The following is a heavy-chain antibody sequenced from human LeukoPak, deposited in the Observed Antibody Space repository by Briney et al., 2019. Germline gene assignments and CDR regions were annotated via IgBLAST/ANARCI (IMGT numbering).Heavy chain of an antibody. D-gene: IGHD6-19*01. CDR1: GGTFTSYA. CDR2: IIPIFGTA. J-gene: IGHJ5*02. CDR3: TRDSLIAVAGSCFDP. V-gene: IGHV1-69*05. Sequence: ASVKVSCKASGGTFTSYAISWVRQAPGQGLEWMGRIIPIFGTANYAQKFQGRVTITTDESTSKAYMELSSLRSDETAVYCCTRDSLIAVAGSCFDPWGQGTLVTVSS.